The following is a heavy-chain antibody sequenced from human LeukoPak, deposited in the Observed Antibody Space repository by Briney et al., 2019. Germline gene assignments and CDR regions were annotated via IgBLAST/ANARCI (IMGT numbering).Heavy chain of an antibody. D-gene: IGHD3-22*01. Sequence: PSQTLSLTCTVSGGSISSGDYYWSWIRQPPGKGLEWIGYIYYSGSTYYNPSLKSRVTISVDTSKNQFSLKLSSVTAADTAVYYCARDLIYYDTVGYVDYWGQGTLVTVSS. CDR1: GGSISSGDYY. CDR2: IYYSGST. CDR3: ARDLIYYDTVGYVDY. V-gene: IGHV4-30-4*01. J-gene: IGHJ4*02.